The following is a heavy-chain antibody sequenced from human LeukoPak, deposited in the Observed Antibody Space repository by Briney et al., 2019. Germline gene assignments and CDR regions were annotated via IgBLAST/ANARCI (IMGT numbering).Heavy chain of an antibody. J-gene: IGHJ4*02. CDR1: GGTSSSYA. D-gene: IGHD3-22*01. CDR3: ARDGKDSSGYYTYYFDY. Sequence: GSSVKVSCKASGGTSSSYAISWVRQAPGQGLEWMGGIIPIFGTANYAQKFQGRVTITADESTSTAYMELSSLRSEDTAVYYCARDGKDSSGYYTYYFDYWGQGTLVTVSS. CDR2: IIPIFGTA. V-gene: IGHV1-69*01.